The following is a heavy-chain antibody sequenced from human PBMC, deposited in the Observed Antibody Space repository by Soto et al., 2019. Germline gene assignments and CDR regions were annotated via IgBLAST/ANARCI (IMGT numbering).Heavy chain of an antibody. CDR1: GFSFSNAW. D-gene: IGHD3-9*01. Sequence: PGGSLRLSCAASGFSFSNAWMSWVRQAPGKGLEWVGRIKSKTFGGTTDYAAPMKDRFTISRGDSKNTLYLQLNSLKTEDTAVYYCTTDNRDTDYYMSYWGRGTLVTVSS. J-gene: IGHJ4*02. CDR2: IKSKTFGGTT. V-gene: IGHV3-15*01. CDR3: TTDNRDTDYYMSY.